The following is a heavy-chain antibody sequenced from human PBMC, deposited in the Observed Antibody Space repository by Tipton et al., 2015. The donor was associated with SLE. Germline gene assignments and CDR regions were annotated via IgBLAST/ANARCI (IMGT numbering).Heavy chain of an antibody. CDR2: IYYSGST. CDR1: GGSISSHY. Sequence: TLSLTCTVSGGSISSHYWSWIRQPPGKGLEWIGYIYYSGSTNYNPSLKSRVTISVDTSKNQFSLKLSAVTAADTAVYYCARGLDSSGWGYWYFDLWGRGTLVTVSS. D-gene: IGHD6-19*01. V-gene: IGHV4-59*11. J-gene: IGHJ2*01. CDR3: ARGLDSSGWGYWYFDL.